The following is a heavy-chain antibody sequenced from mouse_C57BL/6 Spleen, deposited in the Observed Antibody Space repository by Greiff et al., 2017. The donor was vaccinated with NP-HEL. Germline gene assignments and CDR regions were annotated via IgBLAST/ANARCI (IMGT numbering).Heavy chain of an antibody. Sequence: DVHLVESGAELVRPGASVKLSCTASGFNIKDYYMHWVKQRPEQGLEWIGRIDPEDGDTEYAPKFQGKATMTADTSSNTAYLQLSSLTSEDTAVYYCTASVGATEDYWRQRPTLTVSS. D-gene: IGHD1-1*01. CDR1: GFNIKDYY. J-gene: IGHJ2*01. V-gene: IGHV14-1*01. CDR2: IDPEDGDT. CDR3: TASVGATEDY.